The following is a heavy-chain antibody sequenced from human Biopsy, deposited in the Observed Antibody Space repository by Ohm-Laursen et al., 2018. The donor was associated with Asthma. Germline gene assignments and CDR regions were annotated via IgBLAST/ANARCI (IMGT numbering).Heavy chain of an antibody. D-gene: IGHD3-22*01. CDR2: IYSGGTS. J-gene: IGHJ4*02. CDR3: ARGDSSNWSHYYFDY. V-gene: IGHV3-53*01. CDR1: GFAVSRDY. Sequence: SLRLSCTASGFAVSRDYMFWVRQAPGEGLEWVSVIYSGGTSHTADSVRGRFTISRDYSKNTLYLQIHSLRAEDTAVYYCARGDSSNWSHYYFDYWGQGTLVTVSS.